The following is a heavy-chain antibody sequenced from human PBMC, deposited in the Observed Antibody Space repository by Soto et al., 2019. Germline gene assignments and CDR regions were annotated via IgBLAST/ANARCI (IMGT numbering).Heavy chain of an antibody. J-gene: IGHJ3*02. CDR1: GFTFSSYS. V-gene: IGHV3-21*01. D-gene: IGHD3-3*01. CDR2: ISSSSSYI. CDR3: ARDPPMYYDFWSGLDAFDI. Sequence: TGGSLRLSCAASGFTFSSYSMNRVRQAPGKGLEWVSSISSSSSYIYYADSVKGRFTISRDNAKNSLYLQMNSLRAEDTAVYYCARDPPMYYDFWSGLDAFDIWGQGTMVTVSS.